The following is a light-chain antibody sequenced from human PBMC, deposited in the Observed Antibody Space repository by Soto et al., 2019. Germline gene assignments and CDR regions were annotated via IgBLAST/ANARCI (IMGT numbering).Light chain of an antibody. CDR1: ATNIGSNS. J-gene: IGLJ2*01. Sequence: QSALTQPPSASGTPGQRVTLSCSGGATNIGSNSVTWYQQLPGTAPKLVLIGNNQRPSGVPDRIAGSRSGTSASLAISGLQAEDADDYYCAAWDDSLNGVLFGGGTKLTVL. CDR2: GNN. CDR3: AAWDDSLNGVL. V-gene: IGLV1-44*01.